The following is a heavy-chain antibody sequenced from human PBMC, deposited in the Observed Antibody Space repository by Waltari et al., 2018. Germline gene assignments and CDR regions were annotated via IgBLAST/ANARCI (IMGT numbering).Heavy chain of an antibody. CDR3: ARRGAYRPSGAFDI. V-gene: IGHV3-53*01. D-gene: IGHD3-10*01. CDR1: GFTGSSNY. Sequence: EVQLVESGGGLIQPGGSLRLSCAASGFTGSSNYISWVRQAPGKGLEWVSVIYSGGSTYYADSVKGRFTISRDNSKNTLYLQMNSLRAEDTAVYYCARRGAYRPSGAFDIWGQGTMVTVSS. CDR2: IYSGGST. J-gene: IGHJ3*02.